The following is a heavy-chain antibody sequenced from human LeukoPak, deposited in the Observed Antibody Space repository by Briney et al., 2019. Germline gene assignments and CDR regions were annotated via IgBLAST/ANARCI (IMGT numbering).Heavy chain of an antibody. J-gene: IGHJ6*03. V-gene: IGHV3-30*02. CDR3: AKRAMVRGAIPYYYYYYMDV. Sequence: GGSLRLSCATSGFIFSHHGMHWVRQAPGKGLEWVAFIRYDGSNKYYADSVKGRFTISRDNSKNTLYLQMNSLRAEDTAVYYCAKRAMVRGAIPYYYYYYMDVWGKGTTVTISS. CDR1: GFIFSHHG. CDR2: IRYDGSNK. D-gene: IGHD3-10*01.